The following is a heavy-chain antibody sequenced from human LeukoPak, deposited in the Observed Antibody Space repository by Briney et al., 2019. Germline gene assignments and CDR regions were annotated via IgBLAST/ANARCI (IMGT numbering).Heavy chain of an antibody. Sequence: PGGSLRLSCAASGFTFSSYWMSWVRQAPGKGLEWVSAISGSGGSTYYADSVKGRFTISRDNSKNTLYLQMNSLRAEDTAVYYCARSALPYVWGSYRPYYFDYWGQGTLVTVSS. CDR3: ARSALPYVWGSYRPYYFDY. V-gene: IGHV3-23*01. J-gene: IGHJ4*02. CDR2: ISGSGGST. D-gene: IGHD3-16*02. CDR1: GFTFSSYW.